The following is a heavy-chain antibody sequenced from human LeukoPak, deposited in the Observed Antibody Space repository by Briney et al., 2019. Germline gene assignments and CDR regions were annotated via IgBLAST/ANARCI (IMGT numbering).Heavy chain of an antibody. V-gene: IGHV3-74*01. CDR1: GFTFSSYW. CDR2: INSDGSST. D-gene: IGHD3-9*01. J-gene: IGHJ6*04. Sequence: GGSLRLSCAASGFTFSSYWTHWVRQAPGKGLVWVSRINSDGSSTSYADSVKGRFTISRDNAKNTLYLQMNSLRAEDTAVYYCARFPEYYDILTGPSYGMDVWGKGTTVTVSS. CDR3: ARFPEYYDILTGPSYGMDV.